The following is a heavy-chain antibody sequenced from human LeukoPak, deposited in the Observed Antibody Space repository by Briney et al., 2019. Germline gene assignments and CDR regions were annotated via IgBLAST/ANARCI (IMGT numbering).Heavy chain of an antibody. D-gene: IGHD2-2*01. CDR2: IYHSGST. CDR1: ADSIIISNW. J-gene: IGHJ3*02. CDR3: ARDFSLVVPAAIEGADI. Sequence: SGTLSLTCAVSADSIIISNWWSWVRQPPGKGLEWIGEIYHSGSTNYSPSLKSRVTISVDKSKNQFSLKLSSVTAADTAVYYCARDFSLVVPAAIEGADIWGQGTIVTVSS. V-gene: IGHV4-4*02.